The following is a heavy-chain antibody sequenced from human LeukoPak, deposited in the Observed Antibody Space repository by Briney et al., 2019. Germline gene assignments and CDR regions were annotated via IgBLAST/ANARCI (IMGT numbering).Heavy chain of an antibody. V-gene: IGHV3-23*01. D-gene: IGHD3-3*01. J-gene: IGHJ4*02. CDR3: AKDSLYDFWSGYSIDY. Sequence: GGSLRLSCAASGFTFSSYAMSWVRQAPGKGLEWVSAISGSGGSTYYADSVKGRFTISRDNSKNTLYLQMNSLRAEDTAVYYCAKDSLYDFWSGYSIDYWGQGTLVTVSS. CDR1: GFTFSSYA. CDR2: ISGSGGST.